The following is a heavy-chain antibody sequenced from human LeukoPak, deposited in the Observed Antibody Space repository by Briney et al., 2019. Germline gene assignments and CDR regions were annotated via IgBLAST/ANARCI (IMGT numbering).Heavy chain of an antibody. CDR1: GASITTRSFY. V-gene: IGHV4-61*02. Sequence: SQTLSLTCAVSGASITTRSFYWSWLRQPAGKGLEWIGRIYTSGRIDYNPSLQSRVTISLDTSKNQFSLSLTSVTAADTAVYYCATDPGSPGGSPLDKWGQGTLVTVSS. CDR3: ATDPGSPGGSPLDK. D-gene: IGHD3-16*01. CDR2: IYTSGRI. J-gene: IGHJ4*02.